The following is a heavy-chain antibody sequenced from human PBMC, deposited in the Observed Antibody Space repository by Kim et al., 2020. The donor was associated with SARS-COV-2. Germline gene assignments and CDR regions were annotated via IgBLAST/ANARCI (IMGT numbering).Heavy chain of an antibody. CDR3: AKDRRIAALSYYFDY. D-gene: IGHD6-6*01. Sequence: GGSLRLSCAASGFTFSSYGMHWVRQAPGKGLEWVAVISYDGSNKYYADSVKGRFTISRDNSKNTLYLQMNSLRAEDTAVYYCAKDRRIAALSYYFDYWGQGTLVTVSS. V-gene: IGHV3-30*18. J-gene: IGHJ4*02. CDR2: ISYDGSNK. CDR1: GFTFSSYG.